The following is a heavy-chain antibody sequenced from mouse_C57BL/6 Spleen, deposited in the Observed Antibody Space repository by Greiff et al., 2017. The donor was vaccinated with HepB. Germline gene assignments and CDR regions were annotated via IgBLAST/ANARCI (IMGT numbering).Heavy chain of an antibody. D-gene: IGHD2-4*01. J-gene: IGHJ3*01. CDR3: ARSGYDYDGAWFAY. V-gene: IGHV1-19*01. Sequence: EVQLQQSGPVLVKPGASVKMSCKASGYTFTDYYMNWVKQSHGKSLEWIGVINPYNGGTSYNQKFKGKATLTVDKSSSTAYMELNSLTSEDSAVYYCARSGYDYDGAWFAYWGQGTLVTVSA. CDR1: GYTFTDYY. CDR2: INPYNGGT.